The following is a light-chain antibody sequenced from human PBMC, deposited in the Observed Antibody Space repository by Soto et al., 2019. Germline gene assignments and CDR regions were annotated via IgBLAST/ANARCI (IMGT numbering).Light chain of an antibody. J-gene: IGLJ3*02. Sequence: QSALTQPASVSGSPGQSITITCTGTNSDVGGYNYVSWYQQHPGKAPKLIISEVSARPSGVSNRLSGYKSGNTASLTISGLQDEDAAYYFCSSYATRSTLVFGVGTKVTVL. CDR3: SSYATRSTLV. CDR1: NSDVGGYNY. V-gene: IGLV2-14*01. CDR2: EVS.